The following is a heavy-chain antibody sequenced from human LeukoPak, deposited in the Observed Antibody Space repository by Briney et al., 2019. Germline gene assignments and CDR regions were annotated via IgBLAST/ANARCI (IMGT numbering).Heavy chain of an antibody. CDR3: ARAGTYYYDSSGYTDY. CDR2: LSGLGYRT. Sequence: GGSLRLSCAASGFTFSSYGMSWVRQAPGKGLEWVSGLSGLGYRTHYADSVRGRFIISRDNSKNSLFLQMNRLRAEDTAVYYCARAGTYYYDSSGYTDYWGQGTLVTVSS. V-gene: IGHV3-23*01. J-gene: IGHJ4*02. CDR1: GFTFSSYG. D-gene: IGHD3-22*01.